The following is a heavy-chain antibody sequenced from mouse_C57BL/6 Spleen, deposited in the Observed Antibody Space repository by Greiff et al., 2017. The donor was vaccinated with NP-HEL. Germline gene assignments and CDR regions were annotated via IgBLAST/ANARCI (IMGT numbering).Heavy chain of an antibody. CDR3: ARDYYGQSGAMDY. V-gene: IGHV5-17*01. D-gene: IGHD1-2*01. CDR1: GFTFSDYG. Sequence: EVHLVESGGGLVKPGGSLKLSCAASGFTFSDYGMHWVRQAPAKGLEWVAYISSGSSTIYYADTVKGRFTISRDNAKNTLFLQMTSLRSEDTAMYYCARDYYGQSGAMDYWGQGTSVTGSS. J-gene: IGHJ4*01. CDR2: ISSGSSTI.